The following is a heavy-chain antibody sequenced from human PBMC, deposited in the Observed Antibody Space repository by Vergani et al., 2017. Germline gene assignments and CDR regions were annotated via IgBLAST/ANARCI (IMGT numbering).Heavy chain of an antibody. D-gene: IGHD2-15*01. Sequence: QVQLVESGGNVVQSGTSLRLSCAASGFSFGSYGMHWFRQSPGKGLEWVAVISNDGGNKYCADTVKGRVTIYKDNTVDMLSVQMNSLRPDDTAVYYCARGSRAALRDNDFDIRGQGTMVNVSS. CDR3: ARGSRAALRDNDFDI. J-gene: IGHJ3*02. V-gene: IGHV3-30*03. CDR2: ISNDGGNK. CDR1: GFSFGSYG.